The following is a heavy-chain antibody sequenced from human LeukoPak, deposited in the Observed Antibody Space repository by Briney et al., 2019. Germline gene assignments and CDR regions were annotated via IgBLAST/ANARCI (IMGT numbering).Heavy chain of an antibody. CDR2: IIPIFGTA. Sequence: SVKVSCKASGGTFSNYAISWVRQAPGQGLEWMGGIIPIFGTANYAQKFQGRVTMTRDMSTSTVYMELSSLRSEDTAVYYCARDPGLGVTASPDFSFDYWGQGTLVTVSS. J-gene: IGHJ4*02. CDR1: GGTFSNYA. CDR3: ARDPGLGVTASPDFSFDY. D-gene: IGHD2-21*02. V-gene: IGHV1-69*05.